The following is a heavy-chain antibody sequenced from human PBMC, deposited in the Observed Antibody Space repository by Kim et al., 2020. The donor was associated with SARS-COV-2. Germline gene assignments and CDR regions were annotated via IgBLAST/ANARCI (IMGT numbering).Heavy chain of an antibody. V-gene: IGHV4-34*01. CDR3: ASGGFGSGSGVDY. Sequence: YSPSLTSLVTISVDTSKNQFSLKLSSVTAADTAVYYCASGGFGSGSGVDYWGQGTLVTVSS. J-gene: IGHJ4*02. D-gene: IGHD6-19*01.